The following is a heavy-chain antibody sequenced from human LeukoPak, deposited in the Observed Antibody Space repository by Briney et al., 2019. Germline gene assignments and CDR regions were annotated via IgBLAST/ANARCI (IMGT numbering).Heavy chain of an antibody. CDR3: ASLEGGDLFDY. J-gene: IGHJ4*02. D-gene: IGHD1-26*01. Sequence: PSETLSLTCTVSGGSISSYYWSWIRQPPGKGLEWIGYIYYSGSTNYNPSLKSRVTISVDTSKDQFSLKLSSVTAADTAVYYCASLEGGDLFDYWGQGTLVTVSS. V-gene: IGHV4-59*08. CDR1: GGSISSYY. CDR2: IYYSGST.